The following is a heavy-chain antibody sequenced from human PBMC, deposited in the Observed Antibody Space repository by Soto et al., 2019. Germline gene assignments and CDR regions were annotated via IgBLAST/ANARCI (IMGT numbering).Heavy chain of an antibody. V-gene: IGHV3-48*02. J-gene: IGHJ3*01. CDR3: VRDSGSAFDF. D-gene: IGHD5-12*01. CDR1: GFSFSSYS. CDR2: MSTSKTYI. Sequence: EVQLVESGGDLVQPGQSLRLSCAASGFSFSSYSMNWVRQAPGKGLEWISYMSTSKTYIWYADSVKGRFTISRDNAKKSLSLQMNSQRDEETAVYYCVRDSGSAFDFWGLGTMVTVSS.